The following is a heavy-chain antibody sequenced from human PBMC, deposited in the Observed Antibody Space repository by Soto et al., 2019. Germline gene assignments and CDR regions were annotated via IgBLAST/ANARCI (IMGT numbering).Heavy chain of an antibody. V-gene: IGHV3-21*01. CDR2: ISSSSSYI. D-gene: IGHD1-26*01. CDR3: ARVRWRGIVGATTYYYYYYGMDV. CDR1: GFTFSSYS. J-gene: IGHJ6*02. Sequence: EVQLVESGGGLVKPGGSLRLSCAASGFTFSSYSMNWVRQAPGKGLEWVSSISSSSSYIYYADSVKGRFTISRDNAKNSLYLQMNSLRAEDTAVYYCARVRWRGIVGATTYYYYYYGMDVWGQGTTVTVSS.